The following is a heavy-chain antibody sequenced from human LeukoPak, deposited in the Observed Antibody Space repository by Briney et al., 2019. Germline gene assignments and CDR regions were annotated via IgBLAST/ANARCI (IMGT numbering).Heavy chain of an antibody. CDR3: ARSSGSYYDG. Sequence: PGGSLRLSCAASGFTFSGYSMNWVRQAPGKGLEWVSYISSSSSTIDYADSVKGRFAISRDNAKNSLYLQMNSLRDEDTAVYYCARSSGSYYDGWGQGTLVTVSS. CDR1: GFTFSGYS. V-gene: IGHV3-48*02. J-gene: IGHJ4*02. CDR2: ISSSSSTI. D-gene: IGHD1-26*01.